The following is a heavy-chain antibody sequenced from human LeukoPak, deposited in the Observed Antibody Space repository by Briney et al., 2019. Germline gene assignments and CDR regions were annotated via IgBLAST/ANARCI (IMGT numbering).Heavy chain of an antibody. J-gene: IGHJ4*02. V-gene: IGHV3-23*01. CDR3: AKMVHTEQWLVPFDY. Sequence: GGSLRLSCAASGFTFSNFAMNWVRQAPGKGLEWASTISGSGGSTYYADSVKGRFTISRDNSKNTLYLQMNSLRAEDTAVYYCAKMVHTEQWLVPFDYWGQGTLVTVSS. D-gene: IGHD6-19*01. CDR2: ISGSGGST. CDR1: GFTFSNFA.